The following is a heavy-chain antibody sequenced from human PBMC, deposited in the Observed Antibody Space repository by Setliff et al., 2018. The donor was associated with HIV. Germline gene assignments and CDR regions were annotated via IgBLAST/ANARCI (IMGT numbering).Heavy chain of an antibody. CDR2: ISGSGGST. J-gene: IGHJ6*03. CDR3: AKATDVRGYNFWSGYHYYMDV. V-gene: IGHV3-23*01. D-gene: IGHD3-3*01. CDR1: GFTFSSYA. Sequence: PGGSLRLSCAASGFTFSSYAMSWVRQAPGKGLEWVSAISGSGGSTYYADSVKGRFTISRDNSKNTLYLQMNSLRAEDTAVYYCAKATDVRGYNFWSGYHYYMDVWGKGTTVTVSS.